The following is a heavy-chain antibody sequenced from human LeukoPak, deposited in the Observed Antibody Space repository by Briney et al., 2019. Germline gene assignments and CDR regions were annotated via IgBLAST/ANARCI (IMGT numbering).Heavy chain of an antibody. D-gene: IGHD3-10*01. Sequence: GASVKVSCKASGYTFTGYYMHWVRQAPGQGLEWMGWINPNSGGTNYAQKFQGRVTMTRDTSISTAYMELSSLRSEDTAVYYCARDPRRVLWFGERPDYYYMDVWGKGTTVTISS. CDR2: INPNSGGT. V-gene: IGHV1-2*02. CDR1: GYTFTGYY. J-gene: IGHJ6*03. CDR3: ARDPRRVLWFGERPDYYYMDV.